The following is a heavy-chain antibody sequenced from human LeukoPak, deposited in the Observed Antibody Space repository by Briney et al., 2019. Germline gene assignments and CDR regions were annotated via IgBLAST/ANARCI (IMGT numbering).Heavy chain of an antibody. J-gene: IGHJ4*02. D-gene: IGHD3-16*02. Sequence: SETLSLTCAVYGGSFRGYYWSWVRQPPGKGLEWIGEINHSGSTNYNPSLKSRVTISVDTSKNQFSLKLSSVTAADTAVYYCARTSYPFDYWGQGTLVTVSS. CDR3: ARTSYPFDY. CDR2: INHSGST. V-gene: IGHV4-34*01. CDR1: GGSFRGYY.